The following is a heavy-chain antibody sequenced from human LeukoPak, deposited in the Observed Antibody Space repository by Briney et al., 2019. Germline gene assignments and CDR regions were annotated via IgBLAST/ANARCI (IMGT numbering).Heavy chain of an antibody. Sequence: SETLSLTCTVSGGSISSSSYYWGWIRQPPGKGLEWIGSIYYSGSTYYNPSLKSRVTISVDTSKNQFSLKLSSVTAADTAVYYCARDAITIFDAFDIWGQGTMVTVSS. J-gene: IGHJ3*02. CDR1: GGSISSSSYY. D-gene: IGHD3-3*01. V-gene: IGHV4-39*02. CDR3: ARDAITIFDAFDI. CDR2: IYYSGST.